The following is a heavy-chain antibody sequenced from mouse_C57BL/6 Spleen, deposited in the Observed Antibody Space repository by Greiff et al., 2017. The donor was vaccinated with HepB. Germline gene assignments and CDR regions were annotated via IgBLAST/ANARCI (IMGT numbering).Heavy chain of an antibody. CDR3: ARGYAMDY. CDR1: GFTFSDYG. CDR2: ISSGSSTI. V-gene: IGHV5-17*01. J-gene: IGHJ4*01. Sequence: VQLQQSGGGLVKPGGSLKLSCAASGFTFSDYGMHWVRQAPEKGLGWVAYISSGSSTIYYADTVKGRFTISRDNAKNTLFLQMTSLRSEDTAMYYCARGYAMDYWGQGTSVTVSS.